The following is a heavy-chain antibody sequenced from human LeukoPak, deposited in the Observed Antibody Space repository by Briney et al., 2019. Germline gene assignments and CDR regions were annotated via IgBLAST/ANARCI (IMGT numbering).Heavy chain of an antibody. Sequence: GGSLRLSCAASGFTSSDYTMNWVRQSPGKGLEWVSGISVSDDSTYYADSVKGRLTISTDTSNNMLYLQMNSLRAEDTAVYYCARDRYCVSTNCPYDCWGQGTPVTVSS. CDR1: GFTSSDYT. V-gene: IGHV3-23*01. CDR3: ARDRYCVSTNCPYDC. D-gene: IGHD2-2*01. CDR2: ISVSDDST. J-gene: IGHJ4*02.